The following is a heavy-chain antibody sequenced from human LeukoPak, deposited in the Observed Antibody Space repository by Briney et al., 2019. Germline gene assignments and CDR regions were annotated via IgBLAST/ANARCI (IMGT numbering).Heavy chain of an antibody. CDR1: GYTFTSYG. D-gene: IGHD3-22*01. V-gene: IGHV1-18*01. Sequence: ASVKVSCKASGYTFTSYGISWVRQAPGQGLEWMGWISAYNGNTNYAQKLQGRVTMTTDTSTSTAYMELRSLRSEDTAVYYCARKVPNDSSGYYYRGQFDPWGQGTLVTVSS. CDR3: ARKVPNDSSGYYYRGQFDP. CDR2: ISAYNGNT. J-gene: IGHJ5*02.